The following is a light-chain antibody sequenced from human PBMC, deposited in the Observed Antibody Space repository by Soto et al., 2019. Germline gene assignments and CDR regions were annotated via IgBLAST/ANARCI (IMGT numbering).Light chain of an antibody. CDR2: DAS. CDR1: QSISTW. V-gene: IGKV1-5*01. J-gene: IGKJ1*01. Sequence: DIQMTQSPSTLSASVGDRVTITCRASQSISTWLAWYQQQPGKAPRFLIYDASTLESGVPSRFSGSGSGTEFTLTISSLRPDDFATYYCQQYDSHLWTFGQGTKVEIK. CDR3: QQYDSHLWT.